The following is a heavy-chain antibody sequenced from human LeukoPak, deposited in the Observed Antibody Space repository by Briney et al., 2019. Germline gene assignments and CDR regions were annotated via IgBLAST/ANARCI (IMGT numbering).Heavy chain of an antibody. D-gene: IGHD3-22*01. Sequence: PGGSLRLSCAASGFTFDDYAMHWVRQAPRKGLEWVSGISWNSGSIGYADSVKGRFTISRDNAKNSLYLQLNSLRAEDMALYYCAKAGSGYYDSSGSLGVDYWGQGTLVTVSS. CDR3: AKAGSGYYDSSGSLGVDY. CDR2: ISWNSGSI. J-gene: IGHJ4*02. V-gene: IGHV3-9*03. CDR1: GFTFDDYA.